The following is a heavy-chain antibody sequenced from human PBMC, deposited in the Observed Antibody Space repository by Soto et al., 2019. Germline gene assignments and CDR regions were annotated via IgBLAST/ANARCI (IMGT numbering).Heavy chain of an antibody. Sequence: GGSLRLSCAASGFTFSSYSMNWVRQAPGKGLEWVSSISSSSSYIYYADSVKGRFTISRDNAKNSLYLQMNSLRAEDTAVYYCAIQMGAAPSNFDYWGQGTLVTVSS. CDR2: ISSSSSYI. CDR1: GFTFSSYS. V-gene: IGHV3-21*01. J-gene: IGHJ4*02. D-gene: IGHD1-26*01. CDR3: AIQMGAAPSNFDY.